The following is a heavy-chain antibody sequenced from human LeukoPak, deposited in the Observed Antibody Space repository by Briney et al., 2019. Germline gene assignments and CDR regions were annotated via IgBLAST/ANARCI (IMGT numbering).Heavy chain of an antibody. D-gene: IGHD3-22*01. CDR1: GFTFSSYA. J-gene: IGHJ4*02. Sequence: GGSLRLSCAASGFTFSSYAMHWVRQAPGKGLEWVSGINWNGGSTGYADSVKGRFTISRDNGKNSLYLQMNSLRAEDTALYYCARGGDSSGSYFDYWGQGTLVTVSS. CDR2: INWNGGST. CDR3: ARGGDSSGSYFDY. V-gene: IGHV3-20*04.